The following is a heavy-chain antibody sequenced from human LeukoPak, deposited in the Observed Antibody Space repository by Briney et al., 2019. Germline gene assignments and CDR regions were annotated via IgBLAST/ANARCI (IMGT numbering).Heavy chain of an antibody. Sequence: PGGSLRLSCAASGFTFSSYSMNWVRQAPGKGLEWVSYISSSSSTIYYADSVKGRFTISRDNAKNSLYLQMNSLRAEDTAVYYCARDKKSYYYDSSGYYPPDYWGQGTLVTVSS. CDR1: GFTFSSYS. V-gene: IGHV3-48*04. CDR2: ISSSSSTI. J-gene: IGHJ4*02. CDR3: ARDKKSYYYDSSGYYPPDY. D-gene: IGHD3-22*01.